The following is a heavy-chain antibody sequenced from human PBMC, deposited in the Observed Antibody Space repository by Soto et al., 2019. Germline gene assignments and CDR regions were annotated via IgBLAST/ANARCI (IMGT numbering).Heavy chain of an antibody. CDR1: GGSFSGYY. Sequence: SETLSLTCAVYGGSFSGYYWSWIRQPPGKGLEWIGEINHSGSTNYNPTLKSRVIISLDTSKIQFSLNLDSMTAADTAVYYCARGIPGYCGGATCYSGWFDPWGQGTLVTVSS. J-gene: IGHJ5*02. CDR3: ARGIPGYCGGATCYSGWFDP. V-gene: IGHV4-34*01. D-gene: IGHD2-15*01. CDR2: INHSGST.